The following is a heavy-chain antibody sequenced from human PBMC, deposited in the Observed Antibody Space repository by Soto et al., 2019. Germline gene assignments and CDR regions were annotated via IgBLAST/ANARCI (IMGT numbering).Heavy chain of an antibody. Sequence: HPGGSLRLSCVASGLTFGSRAMSWVRQAPGEGLQWVSTITDTSGDAKYADSVRGRFVISRDNSKKTLYLQMTSLTAEDSAMYYCARGSTDSYPGSRIFDFWGRGTLVTVSS. J-gene: IGHJ4*02. CDR1: GLTFGSRA. CDR2: ITDTSGDA. CDR3: ARGSTDSYPGSRIFDF. D-gene: IGHD3-10*01. V-gene: IGHV3-23*01.